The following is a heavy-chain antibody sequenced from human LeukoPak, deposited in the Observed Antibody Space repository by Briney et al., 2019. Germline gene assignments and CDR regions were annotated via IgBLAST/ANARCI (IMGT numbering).Heavy chain of an antibody. CDR2: ISGSGGST. CDR1: GFTFGSYA. J-gene: IGHJ4*02. CDR3: AKDARYFDWLLFYFDY. D-gene: IGHD3-9*01. Sequence: PGGSLRLSCAASGFTFGSYAMSWVRQAPGKGLEWVSAISGSGGSTYYADSVKGRFTISRDNSKNTLYLQMNSLRAEDTAVYYCAKDARYFDWLLFYFDYWGQGTLVTVSS. V-gene: IGHV3-23*01.